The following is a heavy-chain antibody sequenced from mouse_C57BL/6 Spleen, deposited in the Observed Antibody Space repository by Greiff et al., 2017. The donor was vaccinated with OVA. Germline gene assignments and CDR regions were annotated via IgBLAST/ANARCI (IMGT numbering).Heavy chain of an antibody. CDR2: IDPSDSYT. CDR1: GYTFTSYW. Sequence: QVQLQQPGAELVKPGASVKLSCKASGYTFTSYWMQWVKQRPGQGLEWIGEIDPSDSYTNYTQKFKGKATLTVDTSSSTAYMQLSSLTSEDSAVYYCARSPGDYYGSSRDYWGQGTTLTVSS. CDR3: ARSPGDYYGSSRDY. J-gene: IGHJ2*01. V-gene: IGHV1-50*01. D-gene: IGHD1-1*01.